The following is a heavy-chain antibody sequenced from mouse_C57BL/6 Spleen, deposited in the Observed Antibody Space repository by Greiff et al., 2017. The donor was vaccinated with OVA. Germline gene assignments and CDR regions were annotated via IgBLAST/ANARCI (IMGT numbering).Heavy chain of an antibody. J-gene: IGHJ4*01. D-gene: IGHD2-12*01. Sequence: QVQLKESGAELVRPGTSVKVSCKASGYAFTNYLIEWVKQRPGQGLEWIGVINPGSGGTNYNEKFKGKATLTADKSSSTAYMQLSSLTSEDSAVCFCARESYYDAMDYWGQGTSVTVSS. CDR2: INPGSGGT. CDR3: ARESYYDAMDY. V-gene: IGHV1-54*01. CDR1: GYAFTNYL.